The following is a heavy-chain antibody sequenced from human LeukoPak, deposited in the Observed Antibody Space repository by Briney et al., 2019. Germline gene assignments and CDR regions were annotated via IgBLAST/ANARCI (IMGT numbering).Heavy chain of an antibody. Sequence: SETLSLTCTVSGGSISSYYWGWLRQPAGKGLEWIGRIYTSGSTNHNPSLKSRVTMSVDTSKNQFSLKLSSVTAADTAMYYCEEGSGWYDYWGQGTLVTVSS. CDR3: EEGSGWYDY. CDR1: GGSISSYY. D-gene: IGHD6-19*01. CDR2: IYTSGST. V-gene: IGHV4-4*07. J-gene: IGHJ4*02.